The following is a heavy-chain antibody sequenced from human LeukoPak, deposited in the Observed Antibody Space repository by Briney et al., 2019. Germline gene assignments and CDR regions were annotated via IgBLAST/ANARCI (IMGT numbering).Heavy chain of an antibody. CDR3: ARDVKRYCSSTSCYGPSYAFDI. CDR2: IGTAGDT. V-gene: IGHV3-13*01. J-gene: IGHJ3*02. Sequence: GGSLRLSCVASGFTFSSYDMHWVRQATGKGREWVSDIGTAGDTYYPGSVKGRFTISRENAKNSLYLQMNSLRAGDLAVYYCARDVKRYCSSTSCYGPSYAFDIWGEGTMVTVSS. CDR1: GFTFSSYD. D-gene: IGHD2-2*01.